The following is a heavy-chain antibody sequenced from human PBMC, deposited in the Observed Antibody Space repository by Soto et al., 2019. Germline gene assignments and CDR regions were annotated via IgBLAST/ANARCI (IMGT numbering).Heavy chain of an antibody. CDR2: IYYSGST. CDR1: GGSISSGGYY. Sequence: QVQLQESGPGLVKPSQTLSLTCTVSGGSISSGGYYRSWIRQHPGKGLEWIGYIYYSGSTYYNPSLKSRVTISVDTSKNQFSLKLSSVTAADTAVYYCARGLGSGYSYGYHFDNWFDPWGQGTLDTVSS. J-gene: IGHJ5*02. CDR3: ARGLGSGYSYGYHFDNWFDP. D-gene: IGHD5-18*01. V-gene: IGHV4-31*03.